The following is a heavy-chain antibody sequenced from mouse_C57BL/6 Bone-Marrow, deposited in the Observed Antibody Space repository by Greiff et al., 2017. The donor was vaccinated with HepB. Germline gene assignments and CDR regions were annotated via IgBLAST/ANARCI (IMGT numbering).Heavy chain of an antibody. CDR1: GYTFTDYN. CDR3: ARLDYYGSSSYYFDY. CDR2: INPNNGGT. J-gene: IGHJ2*01. Sequence: VQLKESGPELVKPGASVKIPCKASGYTFTDYNMDWVKQSHGKSLEWIGDINPNNGGTIYNQKFKGKATLTVDKSSSTAYMELRSLTSEDTAVYYCARLDYYGSSSYYFDYWGQGTTLTVSS. D-gene: IGHD1-1*01. V-gene: IGHV1-18*01.